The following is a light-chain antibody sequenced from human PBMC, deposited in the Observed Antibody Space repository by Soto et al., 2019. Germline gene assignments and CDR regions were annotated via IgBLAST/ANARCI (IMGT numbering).Light chain of an antibody. CDR3: LQYNNWPRT. V-gene: IGKV3-15*01. CDR2: GAS. Sequence: ETVMTQSPATLSVSPGERATLSCRASQSVSSNLAWYQQKPGQDPRLLIYGASTRATGIPVRFSGSGSGTEFTLTISSLQSGDFAVYYCLQYNNWPRTFGQGTKVEIK. CDR1: QSVSSN. J-gene: IGKJ1*01.